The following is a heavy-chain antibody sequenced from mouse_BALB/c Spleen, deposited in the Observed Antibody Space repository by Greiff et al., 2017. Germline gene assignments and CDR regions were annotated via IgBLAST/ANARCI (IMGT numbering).Heavy chain of an antibody. CDR2: IYPGSGST. Sequence: QVQLQQPGAELVKPGTSVKLSCTASGYTFTSYWINWVKLRPGQGLEWIGDIYPGSGSTNYNEKFKSKATLTVDTSSSTAYMQLSSLASEDSALYYCARSDDGYYHYAMDYWGQGTSVTVSS. CDR3: ARSDDGYYHYAMDY. J-gene: IGHJ4*01. CDR1: GYTFTSYW. V-gene: IGHV1-55*01. D-gene: IGHD2-3*01.